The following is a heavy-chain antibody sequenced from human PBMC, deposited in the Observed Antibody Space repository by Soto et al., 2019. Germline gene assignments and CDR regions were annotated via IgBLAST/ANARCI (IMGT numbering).Heavy chain of an antibody. J-gene: IGHJ4*02. Sequence: EVQLLESGGGLVQPGGSLRLSCAASGFTFSSYAMTWVRQAPGKGLEWVSTISRSGDSTYYRDSVKGRFTISRDNSKNTVYLQMNSLRAEDTAGYYCAKTDKFNPQSSGWANRFDYWGQGTLVTVS. V-gene: IGHV3-23*01. CDR1: GFTFSSYA. D-gene: IGHD6-19*01. CDR3: AKTDKFNPQSSGWANRFDY. CDR2: ISRSGDST.